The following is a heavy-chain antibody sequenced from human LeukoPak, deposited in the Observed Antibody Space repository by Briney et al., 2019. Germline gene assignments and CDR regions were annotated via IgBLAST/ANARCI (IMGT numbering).Heavy chain of an antibody. Sequence: SETLSLTCTVSGGSISSYYWSWIRQPPGKGLEWIGYIYYSGSTNYNPSLKSRVTISVDTSKNQFSLKLSSVTAADTAVYYCARGGGGTAMAPYYFDYWGQGTLVTVSS. J-gene: IGHJ4*02. V-gene: IGHV4-59*01. CDR3: ARGGGGTAMAPYYFDY. CDR2: IYYSGST. D-gene: IGHD5-18*01. CDR1: GGSISSYY.